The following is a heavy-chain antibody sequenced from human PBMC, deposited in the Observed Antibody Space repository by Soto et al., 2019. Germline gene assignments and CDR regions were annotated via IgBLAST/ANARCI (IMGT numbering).Heavy chain of an antibody. CDR2: IIPILGIA. V-gene: IGHV1-69*02. Sequence: QVQLVQSGAEVKKPGSSVKVSCKASGGTFSSYTISWVRQAPGQGLEWMGRIIPILGIANYAKKFQGRVTITADKSTSTAYMELSSLRSEDTAVYYCARGGGLIGYCSGGSCYSDYWGQGTLVTVSS. J-gene: IGHJ4*02. CDR3: ARGGGLIGYCSGGSCYSDY. D-gene: IGHD2-15*01. CDR1: GGTFSSYT.